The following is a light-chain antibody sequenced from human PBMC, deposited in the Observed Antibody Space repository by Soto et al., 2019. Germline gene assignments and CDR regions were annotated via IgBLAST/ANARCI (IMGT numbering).Light chain of an antibody. Sequence: EIVLTQFPGTLSLSPGERATLSCRAGQSVSSNYLAWYQQKRGQAPRLLIYGASSGASGVSDRFSGSGSGTDFTLTISRLQPEDCAVYYCQQYSTTPITFGQGTRLEIK. J-gene: IGKJ5*01. CDR3: QQYSTTPIT. CDR2: GAS. V-gene: IGKV3-20*01. CDR1: QSVSSNY.